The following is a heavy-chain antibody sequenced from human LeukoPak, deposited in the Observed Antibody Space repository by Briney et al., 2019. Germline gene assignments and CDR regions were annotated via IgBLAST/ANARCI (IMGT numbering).Heavy chain of an antibody. V-gene: IGHV4-39*01. D-gene: IGHD3-3*01. CDR1: GGSISSSTYS. Sequence: ETLSLTCTVSGGSISSSTYSWGWIRQPPGKGLEWIGDILYSGSTYYNPSLKSRVTISVDTSKYQFSLKLSSVTAADTAIYYCARLDDAFDYWGQGTLVTVSS. J-gene: IGHJ4*02. CDR2: ILYSGST. CDR3: ARLDDAFDY.